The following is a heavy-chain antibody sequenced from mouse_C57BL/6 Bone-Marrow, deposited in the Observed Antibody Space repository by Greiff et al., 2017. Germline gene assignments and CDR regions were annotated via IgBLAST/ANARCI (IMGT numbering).Heavy chain of an antibody. CDR3: TTRLITTVVATGYFDY. CDR1: GFNIKDDY. CDR2: IDPENGDT. J-gene: IGHJ2*01. Sequence: EVQLQESGAELVRPGASVKLSCTASGFNIKDDYMHWVKQRPEQGLEWIGWIDPENGDTEYASKFQGKATITADTSSNTAYLQLSSLTSEDTAVYYCTTRLITTVVATGYFDYWGQGTTLTVSS. V-gene: IGHV14-4*01. D-gene: IGHD1-1*01.